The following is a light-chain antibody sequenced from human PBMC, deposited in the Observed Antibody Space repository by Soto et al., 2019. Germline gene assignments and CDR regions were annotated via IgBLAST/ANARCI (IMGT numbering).Light chain of an antibody. CDR2: EVS. CDR3: SSYAGVNSLV. Sequence: QSALTQPPSASGSPGQSVTISCTGTSSDVGGYKYVSWYQQHPDKAPKLMIYEVSKRPSGVPDRFSGSKSGNTASLTVSGLQPDEEADYYCSSYAGVNSLVFGGGTKLTVL. V-gene: IGLV2-8*01. CDR1: SSDVGGYKY. J-gene: IGLJ3*02.